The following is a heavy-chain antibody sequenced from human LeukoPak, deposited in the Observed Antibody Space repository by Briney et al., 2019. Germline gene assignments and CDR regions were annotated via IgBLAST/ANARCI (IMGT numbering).Heavy chain of an antibody. CDR1: GFTFSSSG. CDR2: IQSDGRNK. V-gene: IGHV3-30*02. Sequence: AGGSLRLSCAASGFTFSSSGMHWVRQAPGKGLEWVAFIQSDGRNKYYADSVEGRFTLSRDNPKNTLYLQMNSLRAEDTAVYYCAKGGGSSCYSPSDYWGQGTLVTVSS. D-gene: IGHD2-15*01. J-gene: IGHJ4*02. CDR3: AKGGGSSCYSPSDY.